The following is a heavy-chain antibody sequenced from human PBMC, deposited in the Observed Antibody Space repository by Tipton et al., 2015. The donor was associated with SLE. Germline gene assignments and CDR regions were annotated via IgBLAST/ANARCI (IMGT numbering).Heavy chain of an antibody. V-gene: IGHV4-4*08. CDR2: IYTSGST. J-gene: IGHJ4*02. Sequence: TLSLTCTVSGGSISSHYWSWIRQPPGKGLEWIGYIYTSGSTNYNPSLKSRVTISVDTSKNQFSLKLSSVTAADTAVYYCARYPLVATAPFDYWGQGTLVTVSS. CDR3: ARYPLVATAPFDY. D-gene: IGHD5-12*01. CDR1: GGSISSHY.